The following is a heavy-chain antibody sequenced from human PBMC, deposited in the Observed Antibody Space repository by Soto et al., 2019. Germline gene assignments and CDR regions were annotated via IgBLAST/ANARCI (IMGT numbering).Heavy chain of an antibody. Sequence: QSQTLSLTCTVSGGSISSSSYYWGWIRQPPGKGLEWIGSIYYSGSTYYNPSLKSRVTISVDTSKNQFSLKLSSVTAADTAVYYCASPRIAAAGTFDYWGQGTLVTVSS. CDR1: GGSISSSSYY. J-gene: IGHJ4*02. CDR2: IYYSGST. V-gene: IGHV4-39*01. D-gene: IGHD6-13*01. CDR3: ASPRIAAAGTFDY.